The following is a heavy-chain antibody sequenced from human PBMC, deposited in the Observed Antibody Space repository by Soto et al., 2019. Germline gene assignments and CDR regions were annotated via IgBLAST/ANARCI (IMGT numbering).Heavy chain of an antibody. Sequence: GGSLRLSCAASGFTFSSYAMSWVRQAPGKGLEWVSAISGSGGSTYYADSVKGRFTISRDNSKNTLYLQMNSLRAEDTAVYYCAKAIGEAYYDILTGYDLDYWGQGTLVTVSS. J-gene: IGHJ4*02. D-gene: IGHD3-9*01. V-gene: IGHV3-23*01. CDR3: AKAIGEAYYDILTGYDLDY. CDR1: GFTFSSYA. CDR2: ISGSGGST.